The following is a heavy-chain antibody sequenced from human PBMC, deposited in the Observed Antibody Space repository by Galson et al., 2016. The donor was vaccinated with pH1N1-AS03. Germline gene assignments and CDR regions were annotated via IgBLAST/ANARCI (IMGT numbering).Heavy chain of an antibody. CDR2: IYYSGST. CDR1: GASISDGGYY. V-gene: IGHV4-31*03. CDR3: ARDRHDYGPDPFDI. J-gene: IGHJ3*02. D-gene: IGHD4-17*01. Sequence: LSLTCTVSGASISDGGYYWSWVRHFPGKGLEWIGYIYYSGSTYYNPSLKSRLTISVDTSKNQFSLKLNSVTAADTAVYYCARDRHDYGPDPFDIWGQGTMVTVSS.